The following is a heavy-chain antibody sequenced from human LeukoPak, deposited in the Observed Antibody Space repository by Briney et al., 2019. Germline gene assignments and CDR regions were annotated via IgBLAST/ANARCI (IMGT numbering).Heavy chain of an antibody. D-gene: IGHD3-22*01. Sequence: PGGSLRLSCAASGFXFSSYAISWVRQAPGKGLEWVSAISGSGGSTYYADSVKGRFTISRDNSKNTLYLQMNGLRAEDTAVYHCARDSDSDGYYSPLDYWGQGSLVTVSS. CDR2: ISGSGGST. V-gene: IGHV3-23*01. CDR1: GFXFSSYA. J-gene: IGHJ4*02. CDR3: ARDSDSDGYYSPLDY.